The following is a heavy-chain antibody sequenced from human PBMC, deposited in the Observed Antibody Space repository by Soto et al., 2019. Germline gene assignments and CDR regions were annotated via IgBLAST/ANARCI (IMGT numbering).Heavy chain of an antibody. Sequence: SETLSLTCAVSGGSISSGGYSWSWIRQPPGKGLEWIGYIYHSGSTYYNPSLKSRVTISVDRSKNQFSLKLSSVTAADTAVYYCARAGYYDSSGRFDPWGQGTLVTVSS. CDR3: ARAGYYDSSGRFDP. V-gene: IGHV4-30-2*01. CDR1: GGSISSGGYS. D-gene: IGHD3-22*01. CDR2: IYHSGST. J-gene: IGHJ5*02.